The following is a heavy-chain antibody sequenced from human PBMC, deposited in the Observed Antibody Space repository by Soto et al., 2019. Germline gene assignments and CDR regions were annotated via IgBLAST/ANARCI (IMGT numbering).Heavy chain of an antibody. J-gene: IGHJ6*02. CDR3: ATWYYYDSSGHPVGMDV. CDR2: ISSSSSTI. V-gene: IGHV3-48*01. D-gene: IGHD3-22*01. CDR1: GFTFSSYS. Sequence: GVSLRLSCAACGFTFSSYSMNWVRQAPGKGLEWVSYISSSSSTIYYADSVKGRFTISRDNAKNSLYLQMNSLRAEDTAVYYCATWYYYDSSGHPVGMDVWGQGTTVTVSS.